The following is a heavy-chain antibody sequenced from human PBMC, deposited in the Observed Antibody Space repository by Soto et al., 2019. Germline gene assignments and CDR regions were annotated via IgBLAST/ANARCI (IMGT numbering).Heavy chain of an antibody. Sequence: GESLKISCKGSGYSFTSYWIGWVRQMPGKGLEWRGIIYPGDSDTRYSPSFQGQATISADKSISTAYLQWSSLKASDTAMYYCASRGKVPPDAFDIWGQGTMVTVSS. CDR3: ASRGKVPPDAFDI. V-gene: IGHV5-51*01. CDR2: IYPGDSDT. CDR1: GYSFTSYW. J-gene: IGHJ3*02.